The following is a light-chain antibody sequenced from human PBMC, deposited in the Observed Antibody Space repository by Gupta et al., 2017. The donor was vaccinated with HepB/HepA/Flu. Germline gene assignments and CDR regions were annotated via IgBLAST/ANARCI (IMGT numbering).Light chain of an antibody. J-gene: IGLJ2*01. CDR1: SSDVGSYNY. V-gene: IGLV2-14*03. Sequence: SALPQPASVSGSPGPSITISCTGTSSDVGSYNYVSWYQQFPGKAPKLLIYDVTRRPSGVSSRFSGSKSGNTASLTISGRQAEDEADYYCSADTRTSTQVFGGGTKLTVL. CDR3: SADTRTSTQV. CDR2: DVT.